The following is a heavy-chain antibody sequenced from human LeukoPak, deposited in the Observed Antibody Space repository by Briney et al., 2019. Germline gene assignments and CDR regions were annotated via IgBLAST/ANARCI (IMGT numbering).Heavy chain of an antibody. CDR1: GFTFSSYW. CDR3: AELGITMIGGV. V-gene: IGHV3-7*01. CDR2: IKQDESEK. Sequence: GGSLRLSCAASGFTFSSYWMSWVRQAPGKGLEWVAIIKQDESEKYYVDPVKGRFTISRDNAKNSLYLQMNSLGVEDTAIYYCAELGITMIGGVWGKGTTVTISS. J-gene: IGHJ6*04. D-gene: IGHD3-10*02.